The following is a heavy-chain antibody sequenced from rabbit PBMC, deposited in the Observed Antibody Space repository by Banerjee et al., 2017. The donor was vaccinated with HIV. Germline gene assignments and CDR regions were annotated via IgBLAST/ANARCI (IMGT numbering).Heavy chain of an antibody. CDR3: AREDAGSSWGFNL. CDR2: IYVGSSGNT. D-gene: IGHD4-2*01. Sequence: QEQLEESGGDLVKPGASLTLTCTASGFDFSSNTMCWVRQAPGKGLEWIGCIYVGSSGNTYYASWAKGRFTSSKTSSTTVTLQMTSLTAADTATYFCAREDAGSSWGFNLWGPGTLVTVS. J-gene: IGHJ4*01. V-gene: IGHV1S45*01. CDR1: GFDFSSNT.